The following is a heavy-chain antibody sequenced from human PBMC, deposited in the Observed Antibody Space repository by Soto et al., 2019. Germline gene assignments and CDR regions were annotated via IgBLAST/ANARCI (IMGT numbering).Heavy chain of an antibody. CDR1: GYTFTSYG. Sequence: ASVKVSCKASGYTFTSYGISWVRQAPGQGLEWMGWISAYNGNTNYAQKPQGRVTMTTDTSTSTAYMELRSLRSDDTAVYYCARDREFFGYYYYGMDVWGQGTTVTVSS. D-gene: IGHD3-3*01. V-gene: IGHV1-18*04. J-gene: IGHJ6*02. CDR2: ISAYNGNT. CDR3: ARDREFFGYYYYGMDV.